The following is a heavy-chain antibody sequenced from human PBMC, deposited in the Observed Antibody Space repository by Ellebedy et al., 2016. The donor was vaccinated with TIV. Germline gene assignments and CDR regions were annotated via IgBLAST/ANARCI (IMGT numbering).Heavy chain of an antibody. V-gene: IGHV1-69*05. CDR3: ARDYYCSSTSCHPRGMDV. CDR2: IIPIFGTA. D-gene: IGHD2-2*01. CDR1: GGTFSSYA. J-gene: IGHJ6*02. Sequence: SVKVSXXASGGTFSSYAISWVRQAPGQGLEWMGGIIPIFGTANYAQKFQGRVTMTRNTSISTAYMELSSLRSEDTAVYYCARDYYCSSTSCHPRGMDVWGQGTTVTVSS.